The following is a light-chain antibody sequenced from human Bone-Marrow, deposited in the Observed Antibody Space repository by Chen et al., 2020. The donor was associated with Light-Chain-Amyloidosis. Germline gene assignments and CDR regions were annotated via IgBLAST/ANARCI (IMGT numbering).Light chain of an antibody. CDR1: QSISSW. V-gene: IGKV1-5*03. CDR2: KAS. J-gene: IGKJ4*01. Sequence: DIQMTQSSSTLSASVGDRVTITCRASQSISSWLAWYQQKPGKAPKLLIYKASSLESGVPSRFSGSGSGTEFTLTISSLQPDDFATYFCQHYNSYPLTFGGGTKVEIK. CDR3: QHYNSYPLT.